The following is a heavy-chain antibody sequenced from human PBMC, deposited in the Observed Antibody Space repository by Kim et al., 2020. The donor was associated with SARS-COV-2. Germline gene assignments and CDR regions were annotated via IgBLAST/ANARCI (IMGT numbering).Heavy chain of an antibody. V-gene: IGHV4-59*01. CDR3: ARVKGGRLLFDY. CDR2: ISYTEGT. J-gene: IGHJ4*02. D-gene: IGHD5-18*01. CDR1: GGSISSDY. Sequence: SETLSLTCTVSGGSISSDYWCWIWQPPGTTLEHIGYISYTEGTHYNSTLRRRVPISVDTSKNLFSLWVNLVSAAGTANYYCARVKGGRLLFDYWGQGTLVTVS.